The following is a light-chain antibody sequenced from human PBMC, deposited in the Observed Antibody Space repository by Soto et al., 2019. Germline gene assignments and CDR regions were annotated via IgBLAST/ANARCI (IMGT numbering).Light chain of an antibody. CDR3: QQYNNWPPYT. J-gene: IGKJ2*01. CDR1: QSVSSN. V-gene: IGKV3-15*01. Sequence: EIVMTQSPATLSVSPGERATLSCRASQSVSSNLAWSQQKPGQAPRLLIYGASTRATGIPARFSGSGSGTEVTLTISILQSEDFSVYYWQQYNNWPPYTFGQGTKLEIK. CDR2: GAS.